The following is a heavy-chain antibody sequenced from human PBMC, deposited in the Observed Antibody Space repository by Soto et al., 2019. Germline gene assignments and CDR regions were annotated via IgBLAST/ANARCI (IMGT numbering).Heavy chain of an antibody. D-gene: IGHD2-8*01. CDR1: GFTFSNYA. CDR3: AKNQHAMAHDY. CDR2: ISSSGGST. V-gene: IGHV3-23*01. J-gene: IGHJ4*02. Sequence: EVQLLDSGGGLVQPGGSLRLSCAASGFTFSNYAMSWVRQAPGKELEWVSSISSSGGSTDYADSVKGRFTISRDNSQYTLNLQMNSLRAEDTAIYFCAKNQHAMAHDYWGPGTLVTVSS.